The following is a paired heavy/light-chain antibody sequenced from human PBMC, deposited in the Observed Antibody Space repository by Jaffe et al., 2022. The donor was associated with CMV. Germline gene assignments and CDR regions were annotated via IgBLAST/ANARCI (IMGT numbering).Light chain of an antibody. V-gene: IGLV2-8*01. Sequence: QSVLTQPPSASGSHGQSVTISCTGTSSDVGSYDFVSWYQLHPGKAPKVIIYEVTKRPSGVPDRFSGSKSGNTASLTVSGLQAEDEAYYYCSSYSDINHHVIFAGGTKVTVL. CDR3: SSYSDINHHVI. J-gene: IGLJ2*01. CDR2: EVT. CDR1: SSDVGSYDF.
Heavy chain of an antibody. CDR3: ARVGSSFRRPYYYYHYMDL. CDR1: GGSVNDGSCH. D-gene: IGHD3-3*01. V-gene: IGHV4-39*02. J-gene: IGHJ6*03. CDR2: MHQSGSI. Sequence: QLLLQESGPRLVQPSETLSLTCTVSGGSVNDGSCHWAWIRQPPGKGLEWVGSMHQSGSISYNSSLESRLTVSIDTSNDQFSLKLSSVTAADTAIYYCARVGSSFRRPYYYYHYMDLWGAGTTVTVSS.